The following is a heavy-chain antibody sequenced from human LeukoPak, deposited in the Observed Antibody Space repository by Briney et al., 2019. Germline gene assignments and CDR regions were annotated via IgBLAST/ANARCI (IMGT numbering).Heavy chain of an antibody. CDR2: ISPIFGIA. CDR3: ARDLSTTVVNELDY. V-gene: IGHV1-69*04. D-gene: IGHD4-23*01. J-gene: IGHJ4*02. CDR1: GGTFSSYA. Sequence: SVKVSCKASGGTFSSYAISWVRQAPGQGLEWMGRISPIFGIANYAQKFQGRVTITADKSTSTAYMELSSLRSEDTAVYYCARDLSTTVVNELDYWGQGTLVTVSS.